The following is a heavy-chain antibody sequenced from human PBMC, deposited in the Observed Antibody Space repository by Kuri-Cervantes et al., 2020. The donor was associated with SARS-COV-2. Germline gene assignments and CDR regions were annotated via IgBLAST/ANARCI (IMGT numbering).Heavy chain of an antibody. Sequence: GESLKISCAASGFTFSSYSMNWVRQAPGKGLEWVSSISSSSSYIYYADSVKGRFTISRDNAKNSLYLQMNSLRAEDTAVYSCARVAGEGPIYYYYMDVWGKGTAVTVSS. D-gene: IGHD2-21*01. J-gene: IGHJ6*03. CDR1: GFTFSSYS. CDR2: ISSSSSYI. CDR3: ARVAGEGPIYYYYMDV. V-gene: IGHV3-21*01.